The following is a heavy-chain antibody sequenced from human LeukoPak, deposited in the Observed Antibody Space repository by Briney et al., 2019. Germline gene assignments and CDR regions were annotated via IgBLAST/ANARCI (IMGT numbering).Heavy chain of an antibody. CDR3: ASLIGYCSSTSCYDPPYYYYYMDV. CDR1: GGSISSYY. D-gene: IGHD2-2*01. J-gene: IGHJ6*03. V-gene: IGHV4-4*07. Sequence: SETLSLTCTVSGGSISSYYWSWIRQPAGRGLEWIGRIYTSGSTNYNPSLKSRVTMSVDTSKNQFSLKLSSVTAADTTVYYCASLIGYCSSTSCYDPPYYYYYMDVWGKGTTVTVSS. CDR2: IYTSGST.